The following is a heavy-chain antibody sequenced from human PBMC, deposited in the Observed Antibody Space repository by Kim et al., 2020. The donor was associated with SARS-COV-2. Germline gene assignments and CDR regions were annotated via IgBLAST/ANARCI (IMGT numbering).Heavy chain of an antibody. CDR1: GFTFSTYT. D-gene: IGHD3-10*01. CDR2: IRHDGTNG. V-gene: IGHV3-33*01. Sequence: GGSLRLSCAASGFTFSTYTMHWVRQAPGKGLEWVAVIRHDGTNGYFADSVKGRFTISRDNSKNTLSLQMNSLRAEDTAVYYCVRSCGGTTCSFFHYWGQG. CDR3: VRSCGGTTCSFFHY. J-gene: IGHJ4*02.